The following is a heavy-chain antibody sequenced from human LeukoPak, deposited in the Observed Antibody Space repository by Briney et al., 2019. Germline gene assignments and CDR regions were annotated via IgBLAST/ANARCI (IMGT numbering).Heavy chain of an antibody. CDR1: GFTFDDYA. J-gene: IGHJ4*02. D-gene: IGHD5-18*01. V-gene: IGHV3-9*01. CDR3: AKDISRYSYGPDY. Sequence: GGSLRLSCAASGFTFDDYAMHWVRQAPGKGLEWVSGISWNSGSIGYADSVKGRFTISRDNAKNSLYQQMNSLRAEDTALYYCAKDISRYSYGPDYWGQGTLVTVSS. CDR2: ISWNSGSI.